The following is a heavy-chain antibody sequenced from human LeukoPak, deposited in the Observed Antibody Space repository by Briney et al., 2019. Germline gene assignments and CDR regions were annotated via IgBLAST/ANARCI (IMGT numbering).Heavy chain of an antibody. CDR2: ISYDGSNK. CDR3: AKDSGQQTTWYYGMDV. V-gene: IGHV3-30*18. CDR1: GFTFSSYG. D-gene: IGHD4-11*01. J-gene: IGHJ6*02. Sequence: GRSLRLSCAASGFTFSSYGMHWVRQAPGKGPEWVAVISYDGSNKYYADSVKGRSTISRDNSKNTLYLQMNSLRAGDTAVYYCAKDSGQQTTWYYGMDVWGQGTTVTVSS.